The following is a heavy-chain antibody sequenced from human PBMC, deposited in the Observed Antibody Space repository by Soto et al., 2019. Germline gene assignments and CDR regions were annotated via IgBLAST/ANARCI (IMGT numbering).Heavy chain of an antibody. D-gene: IGHD2-8*01. CDR1: VFSFFSYA. Sequence: GGSLRLSCAGSVFSFFSYAMSWVRQAPGKGLEWVSTISGSGGHTYYADSVKGRFVVSRDSDKNTLYLRMNSLTGEDTAIYFCAKVEMGWFAHWGQGTQVTVSS. V-gene: IGHV3-23*01. CDR3: AKVEMGWFAH. CDR2: ISGSGGHT. J-gene: IGHJ5*02.